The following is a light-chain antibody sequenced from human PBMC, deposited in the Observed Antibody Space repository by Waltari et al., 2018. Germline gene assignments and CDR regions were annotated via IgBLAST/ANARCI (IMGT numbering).Light chain of an antibody. V-gene: IGKV3-11*01. CDR2: DAS. J-gene: IGKJ1*01. CDR3: QQRSNWKT. CDR1: QRVSSY. Sequence: EIVLTQSPATLSSSHGERATLSCRASQRVSSYLAWYQQKPGHAPRLLIYDASNRATGIPARFSGSGSGTDFTLTISSLEPEDFAVYYCQQRSNWKTFGQGTKVEIK.